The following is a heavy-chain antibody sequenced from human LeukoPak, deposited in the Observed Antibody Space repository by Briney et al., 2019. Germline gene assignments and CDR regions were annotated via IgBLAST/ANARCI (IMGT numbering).Heavy chain of an antibody. J-gene: IGHJ4*02. CDR1: GFTFSSYG. Sequence: PGGSLRLSCAASGFTFSSYGMHWVRQAPGKGLEWVAFIRYDGSNKYYADSVKGRFTISRDNSKNTLYLQMNSLRAEDTAVYYCAKGLRITMIVVVITSYAFDYWGQGTLVTVSS. CDR3: AKGLRITMIVVVITSYAFDY. D-gene: IGHD3-22*01. CDR2: IRYDGSNK. V-gene: IGHV3-30*02.